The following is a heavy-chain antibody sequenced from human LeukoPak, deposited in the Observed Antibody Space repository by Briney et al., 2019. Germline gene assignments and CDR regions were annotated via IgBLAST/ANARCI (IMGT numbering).Heavy chain of an antibody. D-gene: IGHD3-16*02. CDR3: ARGGRYDYVWGSYRYTY. Sequence: GESLRISCKGSGYSFTSSWISWVRQMPGKGLEWMGRIDPSDSYTNYSPSFQGHVTISADKSISTAYLQWSSLKASDTAMYYCARGGRYDYVWGSYRYTYWGQGTLVTVSS. J-gene: IGHJ4*02. V-gene: IGHV5-10-1*01. CDR2: IDPSDSYT. CDR1: GYSFTSSW.